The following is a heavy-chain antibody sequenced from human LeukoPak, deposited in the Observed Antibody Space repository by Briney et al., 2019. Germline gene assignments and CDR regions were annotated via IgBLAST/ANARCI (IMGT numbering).Heavy chain of an antibody. Sequence: SQTLSLTCTVSGGSISSSSYYWGWIRQPPGKGLEWIGSIYYSGSTYYNPSLKSRVTISVDTSKNQFSLKLSSVTAADTAVYYCARHLAPYTTNAFDIWGQGTMVTVSS. J-gene: IGHJ3*02. CDR2: IYYSGST. V-gene: IGHV4-39*01. CDR1: GGSISSSSYY. CDR3: ARHLAPYTTNAFDI. D-gene: IGHD4-11*01.